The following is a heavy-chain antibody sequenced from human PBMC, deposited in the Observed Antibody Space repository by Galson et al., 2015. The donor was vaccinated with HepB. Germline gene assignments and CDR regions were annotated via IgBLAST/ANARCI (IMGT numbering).Heavy chain of an antibody. V-gene: IGHV3-11*06. CDR1: GFTFSDYH. CDR2: ISGGSTYT. D-gene: IGHD2-2*01. J-gene: IGHJ4*02. Sequence: SLRLSCAASGFTFSDYHVTWIRQAPGKGLEWVSDISGGSTYTKYADSVKGRFTISRDNAKNSLYLQMNSLRVDDTAVYYCASASVPPSWYVDYWGQGTLVTVSS. CDR3: ASASVPPSWYVDY.